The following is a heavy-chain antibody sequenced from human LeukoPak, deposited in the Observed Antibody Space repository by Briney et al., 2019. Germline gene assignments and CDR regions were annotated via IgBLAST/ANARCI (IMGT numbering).Heavy chain of an antibody. CDR1: NGSITSGGYY. J-gene: IGHJ5*02. Sequence: SQTLSLTCTVSNGSITSGGYYWSWLRQHPGKGLEWIGHTYHTGSTYYNSSLKSRLTMSVDTSKNEFSLRLNSVTVADTAVYYCARGGVVTTTPRFDPWGQGTLVTVSS. D-gene: IGHD4-11*01. V-gene: IGHV4-31*03. CDR2: TYHTGST. CDR3: ARGGVVTTTPRFDP.